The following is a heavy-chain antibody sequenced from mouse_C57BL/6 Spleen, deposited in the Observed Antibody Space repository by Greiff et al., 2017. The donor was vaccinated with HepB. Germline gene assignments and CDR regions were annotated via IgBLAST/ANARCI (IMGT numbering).Heavy chain of an antibody. CDR3: TLIYYDYDRAMDY. V-gene: IGHV14-4*01. Sequence: VQLQQSGAELVRPGASVKLSCTASGFNIKDDYMHWVKQRPEQGLEWIGWIDPENGDTEYASKFQGKATITADTSSNTAYLQLSSLTSEDTAVYYCTLIYYDYDRAMDYWGQGTSVTVSS. CDR1: GFNIKDDY. CDR2: IDPENGDT. J-gene: IGHJ4*01. D-gene: IGHD2-4*01.